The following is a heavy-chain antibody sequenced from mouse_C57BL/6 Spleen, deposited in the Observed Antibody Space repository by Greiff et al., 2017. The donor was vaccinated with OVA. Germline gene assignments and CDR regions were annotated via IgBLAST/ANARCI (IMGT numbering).Heavy chain of an antibody. CDR2: ISDGGSYT. V-gene: IGHV5-4*03. J-gene: IGHJ1*03. CDR3: ARPYGSSYWYFDV. Sequence: EVKVVESGGGLVKPGGSLKLSCAASGFTFSSYAMSWVRQTPEKRLEWVATISDGGSYTYYPDNVKGRFTISRDNAKNNLYLQMSHLKSEDTAMYYCARPYGSSYWYFDVWGTGTTVTVSS. D-gene: IGHD1-1*01. CDR1: GFTFSSYA.